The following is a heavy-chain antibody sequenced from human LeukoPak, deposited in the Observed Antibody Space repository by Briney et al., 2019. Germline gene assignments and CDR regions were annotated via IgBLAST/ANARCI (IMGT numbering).Heavy chain of an antibody. CDR2: ISAYNGNT. CDR3: ARGRAYYYDSSGYGWFGP. Sequence: ASVKVSCKASGYTFTSYGISWVRQAPGQGLEWMGWISAYNGNTNYAQKLQGRVTMTTDTSTSTAYMELRSLRSDNTAVYYCARGRAYYYDSSGYGWFGPWGQGTLVNVSS. CDR1: GYTFTSYG. J-gene: IGHJ5*02. V-gene: IGHV1-18*01. D-gene: IGHD3-22*01.